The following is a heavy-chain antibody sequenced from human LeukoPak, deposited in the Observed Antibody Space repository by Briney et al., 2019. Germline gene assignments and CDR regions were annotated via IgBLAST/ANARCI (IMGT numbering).Heavy chain of an antibody. V-gene: IGHV1-18*01. D-gene: IGHD3-10*01. Sequence: ASVKVSCKASGYTFTSYGIIWVRQAPGQGLEWMECISAYNGNTNYAQKLQGRVTMTTDTSTSTAYMELRRLRADDTAVYYCARWPYYGSGSYLVYWGQGTLVTVSS. CDR3: ARWPYYGSGSYLVY. CDR2: ISAYNGNT. CDR1: GYTFTSYG. J-gene: IGHJ4*02.